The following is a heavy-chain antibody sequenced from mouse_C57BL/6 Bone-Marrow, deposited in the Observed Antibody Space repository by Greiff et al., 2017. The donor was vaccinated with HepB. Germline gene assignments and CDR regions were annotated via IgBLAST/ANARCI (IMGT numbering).Heavy chain of an antibody. J-gene: IGHJ4*01. Sequence: DVKLQESGPGLVKPSQSLSLTCSVTGYSITSGYYWNWIRQFPGNKLEWMGYISYDGSNNYNPSLKNRISITRDTSKNQFFLKLNSVTTEDTATYYCAREGALLRYAMDYWGQGTSVTVSS. CDR3: AREGALLRYAMDY. CDR2: ISYDGSN. D-gene: IGHD1-2*01. CDR1: GYSITSGYY. V-gene: IGHV3-6*01.